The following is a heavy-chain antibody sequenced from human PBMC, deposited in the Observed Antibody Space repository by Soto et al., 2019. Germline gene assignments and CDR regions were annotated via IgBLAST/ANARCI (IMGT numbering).Heavy chain of an antibody. CDR1: GGSISSYY. Sequence: SETLSLTCTVSGGSISSYYWSWIRQPPGKGLEWIGYIYYSGSTNYNPSLKSRVTISVDASKNQFSLKLSSVTAADTAVYYCARGGGIVVVTAPYDHWGQGTLVTVSS. CDR3: ARGGGIVVVTAPYDH. J-gene: IGHJ4*02. CDR2: IYYSGST. D-gene: IGHD2-21*02. V-gene: IGHV4-59*01.